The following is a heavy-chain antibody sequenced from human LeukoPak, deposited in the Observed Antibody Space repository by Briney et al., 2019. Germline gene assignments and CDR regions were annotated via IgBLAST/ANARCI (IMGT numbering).Heavy chain of an antibody. CDR3: AKERLRIVGADGWFDP. Sequence: GGSLRLSCAASGFTFSSYAMSWVRQAPGKGLEWVSAISGSGGSTYYADSVKGRFTISRDNSKNTLYLQMNSLRAEDTAVYYCAKERLRIVGADGWFDPWGQGTLVTVSS. V-gene: IGHV3-23*01. J-gene: IGHJ5*02. D-gene: IGHD1-26*01. CDR2: ISGSGGST. CDR1: GFTFSSYA.